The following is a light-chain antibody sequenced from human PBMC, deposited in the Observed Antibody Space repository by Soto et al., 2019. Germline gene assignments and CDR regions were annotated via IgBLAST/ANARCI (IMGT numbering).Light chain of an antibody. CDR2: SAS. J-gene: IGKJ2*02. Sequence: DIQMTQSPSSLSASVGDTVTMTCRASRSISNYLHWYQQKPGKAPNLLIHSASSLQSGDPSRFSGSGSGTDFTLTISRLQPEVFATYYCQQSYIYPRTFGQGTKVEIK. CDR1: RSISNY. CDR3: QQSYIYPRT. V-gene: IGKV1-39*01.